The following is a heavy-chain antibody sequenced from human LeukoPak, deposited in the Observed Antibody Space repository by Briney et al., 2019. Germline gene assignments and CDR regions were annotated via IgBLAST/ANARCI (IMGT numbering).Heavy chain of an antibody. CDR1: GGSFSDYY. D-gene: IGHD4-11*01. V-gene: IGHV4-59*01. CDR3: ARASVTYYYYYYMDV. CDR2: IHYSGST. J-gene: IGHJ6*03. Sequence: SETLSLTCAVYGGSFSDYYWSWIRQPPGKGLEWIGYIHYSGSTNYNPSLKSRVTISVDTSKNQFSLKLSSVTAADTAVYYCARASVTYYYYYYMDVWGKGTTVTVSS.